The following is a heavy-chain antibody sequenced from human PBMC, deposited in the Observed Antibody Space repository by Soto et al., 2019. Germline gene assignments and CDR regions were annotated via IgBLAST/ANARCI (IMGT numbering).Heavy chain of an antibody. D-gene: IGHD3-3*01. CDR1: GYTLTSSG. Sequence: ASVKVSCKASGYTLTSSGIIWVRQAPGQGLEWLGWINTDNGNTNYAQHLQGRVTLTTDTSTSTAYMDLRSLRSDGTAVYYCARDQGITTFGVYSMYYYGMDVWGPGTTVTVSS. CDR2: INTDNGNT. J-gene: IGHJ6*02. CDR3: ARDQGITTFGVYSMYYYGMDV. V-gene: IGHV1-18*01.